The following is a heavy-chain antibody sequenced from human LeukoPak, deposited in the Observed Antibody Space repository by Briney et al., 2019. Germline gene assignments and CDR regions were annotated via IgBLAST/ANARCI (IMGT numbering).Heavy chain of an antibody. V-gene: IGHV1-18*01. CDR3: AREPRPEYYYDSKPAGLYFDY. Sequence: ASVTVSCKASGYTFTSYGISWVRQAPGQGLEWMGWISAYNGNTNYAQKLQGRVTMTTDTSTSTAYMELRSLRSDDTAVYYCAREPRPEYYYDSKPAGLYFDYWGQGTLVTVSS. CDR1: GYTFTSYG. D-gene: IGHD3-22*01. CDR2: ISAYNGNT. J-gene: IGHJ4*02.